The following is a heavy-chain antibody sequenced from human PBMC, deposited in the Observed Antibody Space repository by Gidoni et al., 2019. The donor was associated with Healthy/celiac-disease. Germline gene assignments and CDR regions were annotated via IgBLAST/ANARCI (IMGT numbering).Heavy chain of an antibody. V-gene: IGHV3-23*01. J-gene: IGHJ3*02. CDR3: AKDRGIVVVIPLIRGAFDI. D-gene: IGHD3-22*01. CDR2: ISGSGGST. CDR1: GFTFSSYA. Sequence: EVQLLESGGGLVQPGGSMRLSCAASGFTFSSYAMSWVRQAPGKGLEWVSAISGSGGSTYYADSVKGRFTISRDNSKNTLYLQMNSLRAEDTAVYYCAKDRGIVVVIPLIRGAFDIWGQGTMVTVSS.